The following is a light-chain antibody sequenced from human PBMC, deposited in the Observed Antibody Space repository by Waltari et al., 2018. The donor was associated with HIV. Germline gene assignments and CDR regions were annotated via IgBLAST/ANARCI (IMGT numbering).Light chain of an antibody. CDR2: GNI. CDR1: TSNIGAPYD. J-gene: IGLJ2*01. Sequence: QSVLTQPPSVSGAPGQRVTISCTGSTSNIGAPYDVHWYQQFPNKAPRLLIYGNINRPSGVPDRFSGSKSGTSASLAISGLQAEDEADYYCQSYDSNLKVIFGGGTKVTVL. V-gene: IGLV1-40*01. CDR3: QSYDSNLKVI.